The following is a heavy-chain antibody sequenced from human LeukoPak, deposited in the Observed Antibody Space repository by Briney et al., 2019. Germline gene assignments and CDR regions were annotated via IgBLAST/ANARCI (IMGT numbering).Heavy chain of an antibody. D-gene: IGHD3-16*01. CDR3: ARDEGGADFDY. V-gene: IGHV3-7*01. CDR1: GGSISSYY. J-gene: IGHJ4*02. Sequence: ETLSLTCTVSGGSISSYYWSWIRQPPGKGLEWVANIKQDGSEKYYVDSVKGRFTISRDNAKNSLYLQMNSLRAEDTAVYYCARDEGGADFDYWGQGTLVTVSS. CDR2: IKQDGSEK.